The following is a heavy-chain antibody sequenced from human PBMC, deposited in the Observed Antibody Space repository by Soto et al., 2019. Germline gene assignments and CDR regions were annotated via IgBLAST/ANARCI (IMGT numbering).Heavy chain of an antibody. Sequence: VASVKVSCKASGYTFTGYYMHWVRQAPGQGLEWMGWINPNSGGTNYAQKFQGRVTMTRDTSISTAYMELSRLRSDDTAVYYCAREGIAVAGRSSYYGMDVWGQGTTVTVSS. CDR2: INPNSGGT. CDR1: GYTFTGYY. CDR3: AREGIAVAGRSSYYGMDV. D-gene: IGHD6-19*01. J-gene: IGHJ6*02. V-gene: IGHV1-2*02.